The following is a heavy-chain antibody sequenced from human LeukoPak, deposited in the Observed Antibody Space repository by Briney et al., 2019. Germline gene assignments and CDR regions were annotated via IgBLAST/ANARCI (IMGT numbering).Heavy chain of an antibody. CDR2: ISSSSSYI. CDR1: GFTFRSFY. D-gene: IGHD6-13*01. V-gene: IGHV3-21*01. J-gene: IGHJ5*02. CDR3: ARETILAAGKAFDP. Sequence: GGSLRLSCAASGFTFRSFYMSWGRQAPGKGLGWVSSISSSSSYIYYGDSVKGRFTISRDNAKKSVFLQMNSLRAEDTAVYYCARETILAAGKAFDPWGQGTLVTVSS.